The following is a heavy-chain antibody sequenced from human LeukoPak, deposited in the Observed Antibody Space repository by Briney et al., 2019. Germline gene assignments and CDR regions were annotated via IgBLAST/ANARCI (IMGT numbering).Heavy chain of an antibody. V-gene: IGHV4-61*08. CDR2: IYYSGST. CDR1: GGSISSDGYS. Sequence: SQTLSLTCSVSGGSISSDGYSWPCIRQPPGKGLEWIGHIYYSGSTNYNPSLKSRLTISVDTSKNQFSLKLSSVTAADTALYYCARDLRYYYGMNVWGQGTTVTVSS. J-gene: IGHJ6*02. CDR3: ARDLRYYYGMNV.